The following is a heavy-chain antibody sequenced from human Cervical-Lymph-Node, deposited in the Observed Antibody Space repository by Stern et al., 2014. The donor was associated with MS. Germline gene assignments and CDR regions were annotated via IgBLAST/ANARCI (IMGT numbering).Heavy chain of an antibody. V-gene: IGHV3-23*04. Sequence: EVQLVESGGGLVQPGGSLRLSCAASGFTFSSYAMSWVRQAPGKGLEWVSGISGSGGSTYYADSVKGRFTISRDNSKNTLYLQMNSLRAEDTAVYYCANNIVATQDFDYWGQGTLVTVSS. CDR1: GFTFSSYA. CDR3: ANNIVATQDFDY. CDR2: ISGSGGST. D-gene: IGHD5-12*01. J-gene: IGHJ4*02.